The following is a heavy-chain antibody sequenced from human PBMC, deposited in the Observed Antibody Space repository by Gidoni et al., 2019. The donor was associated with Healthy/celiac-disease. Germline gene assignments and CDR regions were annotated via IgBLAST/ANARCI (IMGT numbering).Heavy chain of an antibody. V-gene: IGHV4-39*07. D-gene: IGHD1-26*01. Sequence: QLQLQESGPGLVKPSETLSLTCTVSGGSISSSSYYWGWIRQPPGKGLEWIGSIYYSGSTYYNPSLKSRVTISVDTSKNQFSLKLSSVTAADTAVYYCAREWELRGNPFDYWGQGTLVTVSS. J-gene: IGHJ4*02. CDR2: IYYSGST. CDR3: AREWELRGNPFDY. CDR1: GGSISSSSYY.